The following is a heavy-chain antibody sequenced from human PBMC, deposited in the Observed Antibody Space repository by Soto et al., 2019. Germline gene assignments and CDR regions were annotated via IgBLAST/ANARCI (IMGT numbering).Heavy chain of an antibody. D-gene: IGHD5-12*01. CDR3: ARDHWEWLRLRGGFDY. CDR2: IWYDGSNK. Sequence: LRLSCAASGFTFSSYGMHWVRQAPGKGLEWVAVIWYDGSNKYYADSVKGRFTISRDNSKNTLYLQMNSLRAEDTAVYYCARDHWEWLRLRGGFDYWGQGTLVTVSS. CDR1: GFTFSSYG. J-gene: IGHJ4*02. V-gene: IGHV3-33*01.